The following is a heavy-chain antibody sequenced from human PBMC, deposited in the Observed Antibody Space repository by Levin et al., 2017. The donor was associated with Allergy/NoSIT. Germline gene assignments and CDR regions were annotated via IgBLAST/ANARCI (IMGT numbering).Heavy chain of an antibody. CDR3: AARVFDH. CDR2: ITSDGYTT. V-gene: IGHV3-30*03. Sequence: AGGSLRLSCAVSGLSFNTYGMNWVRQARGKGLEWVALITSDGYTTFYADSVRGRFTISRDNSKSTVYLQMNNLRSDDTAVYYCAARVFDHWGQGTLVTVSS. CDR1: GLSFNTYG. J-gene: IGHJ4*02.